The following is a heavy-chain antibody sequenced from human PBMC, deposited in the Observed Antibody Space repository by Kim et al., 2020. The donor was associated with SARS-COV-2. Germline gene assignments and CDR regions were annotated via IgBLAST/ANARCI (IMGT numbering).Heavy chain of an antibody. CDR2: LDHNGGP. CDR3: VSPQRSTVTTKEGRKYYYYYMDV. Sequence: SETLSLTCAVSGGSVSNYYWSWIRQTPGKGLQWIGELDHNGGPNYNPSLKSRVTMSVDTSKNHFSLKLSSVTAADTAVYYFVSPQRSTVTTKEGRKYYYYYMDVWGKGTTVTVSS. V-gene: IGHV4-34*01. J-gene: IGHJ6*03. CDR1: GGSVSNYY. D-gene: IGHD4-4*01.